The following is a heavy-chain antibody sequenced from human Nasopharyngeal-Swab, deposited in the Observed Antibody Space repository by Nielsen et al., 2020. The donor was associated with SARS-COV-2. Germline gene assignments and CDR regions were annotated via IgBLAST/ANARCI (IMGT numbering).Heavy chain of an antibody. J-gene: IGHJ4*02. Sequence: ASVKVSCKASGYTFTNHFMHWVRQAPVPGLEWMGLIPPSGGSTGYAQNFPGRVTVTRDTSTSTVYMELSSLSSEDTAVYYCARGYSYGLAYWGQG. CDR1: GYTFTNHF. V-gene: IGHV1-46*01. D-gene: IGHD5-18*01. CDR3: ARGYSYGLAY. CDR2: IPPSGGST.